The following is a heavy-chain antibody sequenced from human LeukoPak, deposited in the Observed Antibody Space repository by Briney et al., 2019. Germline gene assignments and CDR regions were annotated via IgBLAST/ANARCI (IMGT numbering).Heavy chain of an antibody. V-gene: IGHV1-46*01. CDR1: GYTFTSYY. J-gene: IGHJ4*02. Sequence: ASVKVSCKASGYTFTSYYMHWVRQAPGQGLEWMGIINPSGGSTSYAQEFQGRVTMTRDMSTSTVYMELSSLRSEDTAVYYCARDNPLNMITFGGVIVGNFDYWGQGTLVTVSS. D-gene: IGHD3-16*02. CDR2: INPSGGST. CDR3: ARDNPLNMITFGGVIVGNFDY.